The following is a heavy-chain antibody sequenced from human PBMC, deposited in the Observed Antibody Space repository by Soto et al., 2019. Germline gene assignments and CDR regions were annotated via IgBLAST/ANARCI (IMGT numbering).Heavy chain of an antibody. CDR2: IYYSGST. Sequence: LSLTCTVSGGSISSYYWSWIRQPPGKGLEWIGYIYYSGSTNYNPSLKSRVTISVDTSKNQFSLKLSSVTAADTAVYYCASTAHSSGWYSGGFDYWGQGTLVTAPQ. CDR1: GGSISSYY. V-gene: IGHV4-59*01. CDR3: ASTAHSSGWYSGGFDY. D-gene: IGHD6-19*01. J-gene: IGHJ4*02.